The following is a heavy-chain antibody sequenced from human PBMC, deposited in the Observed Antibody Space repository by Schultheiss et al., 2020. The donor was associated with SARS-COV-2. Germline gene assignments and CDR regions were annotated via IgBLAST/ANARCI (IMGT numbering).Heavy chain of an antibody. CDR3: ARQLVVPAATPMDV. Sequence: GSLRLSCAVYGGSFSGYYWSWIRQPPGKGLEWIGEINHSGSTNYNPSLKSRVTISVDTSKNQFSLKLSSVTAADTAVYYCARQLVVPAATPMDVWGKGTTVTVSS. V-gene: IGHV4-34*01. CDR1: GGSFSGYY. J-gene: IGHJ6*03. D-gene: IGHD2-2*01. CDR2: INHSGST.